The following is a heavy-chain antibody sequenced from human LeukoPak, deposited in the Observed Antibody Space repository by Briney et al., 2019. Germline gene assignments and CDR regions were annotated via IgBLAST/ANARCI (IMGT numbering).Heavy chain of an antibody. CDR2: INHSGST. CDR3: ARGYSWTSYYFDY. CDR1: GGSFSGYY. J-gene: IGHJ4*02. V-gene: IGHV4-34*01. D-gene: IGHD1-1*01. Sequence: SETLSLTCAVYGGSFSGYYWSWIRQPPGKGLVWIGEINHSGSTNYNPSLKSRVTISVDTSKNQFSLKLSSVTAADTAVYYCARGYSWTSYYFDYWGQGTLVTVSS.